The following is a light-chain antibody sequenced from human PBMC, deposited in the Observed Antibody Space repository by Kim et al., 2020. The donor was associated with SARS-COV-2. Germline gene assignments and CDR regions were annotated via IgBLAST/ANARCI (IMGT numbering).Light chain of an antibody. J-gene: IGLJ2*01. V-gene: IGLV2-8*01. CDR1: SSDGGGYNY. CDR3: SSYAGSNNVL. Sequence: GQSVAISCTGTSSDGGGYNYVSWYQQHPGKAPKLMIYELDKRPSGVPDRFSGSKSGNTASLTVSGLQAEDEADYYCSSYAGSNNVLFGGGTQLTVL. CDR2: ELD.